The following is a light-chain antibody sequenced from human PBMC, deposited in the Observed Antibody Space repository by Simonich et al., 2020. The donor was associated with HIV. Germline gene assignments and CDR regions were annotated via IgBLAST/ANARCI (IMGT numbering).Light chain of an antibody. V-gene: IGKV3-15*01. CDR3: QQYNNRPLT. CDR1: QSVSRN. CDR2: GAS. J-gene: IGKJ4*01. Sequence: EILMTQSPATLSVSPGERATLSCRASQSVSRNLAWYQQKPGQAPRLLIYGASTRATGIPARFSGSGSGTEFTLTISSMQSEDIAVYYCQQYNNRPLTFGGGTKVEIK.